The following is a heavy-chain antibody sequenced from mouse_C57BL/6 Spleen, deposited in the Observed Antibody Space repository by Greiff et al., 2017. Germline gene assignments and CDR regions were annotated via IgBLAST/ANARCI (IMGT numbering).Heavy chain of an antibody. CDR3: ARDDGNYAMDY. D-gene: IGHD2-3*01. Sequence: QVQLQQPGAELVKPGASVKLSCKASGYTFTSYWMHWVKQRPGRGLGWIGRIDPNSGGTKYNEKFKSKATLTVDKPSSTAYMQLSSLTSEDSAVYYCARDDGNYAMDYWGQGTSVTVSS. CDR1: GYTFTSYW. CDR2: IDPNSGGT. J-gene: IGHJ4*01. V-gene: IGHV1-72*01.